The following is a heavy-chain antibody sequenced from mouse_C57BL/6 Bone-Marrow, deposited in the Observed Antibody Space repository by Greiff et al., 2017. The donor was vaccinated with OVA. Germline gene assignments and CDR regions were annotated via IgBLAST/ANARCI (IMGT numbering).Heavy chain of an antibody. D-gene: IGHD1-1*01. Sequence: VQLQQSGAELVRPGASVKLSCTASGFNIKDDYMHWVKQRPEQGLEWIGWIDPENGDTEYASKFQGKATITAYTSSNTAYLQLSSLTSEDTAVYYCTRAGSSYGGFADWGQGTLVTVSA. CDR1: GFNIKDDY. CDR3: TRAGSSYGGFAD. J-gene: IGHJ3*01. CDR2: IDPENGDT. V-gene: IGHV14-4*01.